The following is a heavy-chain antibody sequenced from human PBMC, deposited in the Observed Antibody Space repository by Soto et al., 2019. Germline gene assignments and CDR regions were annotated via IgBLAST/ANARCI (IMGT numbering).Heavy chain of an antibody. Sequence: ASVKVSCKVSGYTLTELSMHWVRQAPGKGLEWMGGFDPEDGETIYAQKFQGRVTMTEDTSTDTAYMELSSLRSEDTAVYYCATAKSGYHLYYYYYCMDVWGQGTTVTVSS. V-gene: IGHV1-24*01. J-gene: IGHJ6*02. D-gene: IGHD3-22*01. CDR3: ATAKSGYHLYYYYYCMDV. CDR2: FDPEDGET. CDR1: GYTLTELS.